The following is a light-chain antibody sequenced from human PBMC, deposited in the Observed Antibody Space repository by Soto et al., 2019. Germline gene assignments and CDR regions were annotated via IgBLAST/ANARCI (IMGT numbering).Light chain of an antibody. CDR1: HDISTY. CDR2: ATF. V-gene: IGKV1-27*01. CDR3: QKYNSAPFT. Sequence: DFRMTQSPSSLSASVGDRVTITCRASHDISTYLAWYQQKPGKVPQLLIYATFILKSGVPTRFSGSGSGTDFTLTISSLQPEDVATYYCQKYNSAPFTFGGGTKVDIK. J-gene: IGKJ4*01.